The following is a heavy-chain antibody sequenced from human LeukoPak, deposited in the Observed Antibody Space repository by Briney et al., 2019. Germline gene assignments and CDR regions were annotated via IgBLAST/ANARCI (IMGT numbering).Heavy chain of an antibody. CDR3: ARGGGVITRTLGVPDY. D-gene: IGHD3-16*02. V-gene: IGHV1-2*02. CDR1: GYAFTGYY. CDR2: INPNSGGT. J-gene: IGHJ4*02. Sequence: ASVKVSCKASGYAFTGYYMHWVRQAPGQGLEWMGWINPNSGGTNYAQKFQGRVTMTRDTSISTAYMELSRLRSDDTAVYYCARGGGVITRTLGVPDYWGQGTLVTVSS.